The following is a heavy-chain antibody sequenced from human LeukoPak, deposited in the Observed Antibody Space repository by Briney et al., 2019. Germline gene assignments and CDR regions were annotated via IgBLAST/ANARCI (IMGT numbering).Heavy chain of an antibody. Sequence: TGGSLRLSCAASGFTFVKHALHWVRQSPGKGLEWVAVISYDGYDKQYAESVKGRVTISRDNSKNTVSLQMDTLGPEDTAVYYCARDRETAADYYFDYWGQGTLVTVSS. J-gene: IGHJ4*02. CDR1: GFTFVKHA. V-gene: IGHV3-30*04. CDR3: ARDRETAADYYFDY. D-gene: IGHD6-13*01. CDR2: ISYDGYDK.